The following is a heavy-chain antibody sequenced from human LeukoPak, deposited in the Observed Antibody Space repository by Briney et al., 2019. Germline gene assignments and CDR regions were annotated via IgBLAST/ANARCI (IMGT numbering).Heavy chain of an antibody. Sequence: GGTLRLSCAASGFTFSSYAMSWVRQAPGKGLEWVSAISGSGGSTYYADSVKGRFTISRDNSKNTLYLQMNSLRAEDTAVYYCANDYDFWSGSPIGAFDIWGQGTMVTVSS. CDR1: GFTFSSYA. CDR3: ANDYDFWSGSPIGAFDI. D-gene: IGHD3-3*01. V-gene: IGHV3-23*01. J-gene: IGHJ3*02. CDR2: ISGSGGST.